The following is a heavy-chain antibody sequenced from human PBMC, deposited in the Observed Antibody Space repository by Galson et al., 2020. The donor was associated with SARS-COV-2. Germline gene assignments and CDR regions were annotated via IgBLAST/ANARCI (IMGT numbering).Heavy chain of an antibody. Sequence: GGSLRLSCAASGFAFSSYTMNWVRQAPGKGLEWVASLDTSSTYIYHADSLKGRFTISRDNAENSLYLQMNSLRAEDTTVYYCARSPPASTSGASIYFDYWGQGTQGTGSS. CDR3: ARSPPASTSGASIYFDY. J-gene: IGHJ4*02. V-gene: IGHV3-21*01. D-gene: IGHD7-27*01. CDR1: GFAFSSYT. CDR2: LDTSSTYI.